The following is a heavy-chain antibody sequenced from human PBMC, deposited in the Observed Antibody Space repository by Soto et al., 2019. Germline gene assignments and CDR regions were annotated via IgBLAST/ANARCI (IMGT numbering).Heavy chain of an antibody. J-gene: IGHJ6*02. Sequence: SETLSLTCGVYGGSFSGYYWGWIRQSPGKGLEWIGEINDFGNTDYNPSLKSRVTISKDTSKNQFSLRLHSLTAADTAVYYCAAVTVGGQGDYYYYGMDVWGQGTTVTVSS. CDR2: INDFGNT. CDR3: AAVTVGGQGDYYYYGMDV. V-gene: IGHV4-34*01. CDR1: GGSFSGYY. D-gene: IGHD1-26*01.